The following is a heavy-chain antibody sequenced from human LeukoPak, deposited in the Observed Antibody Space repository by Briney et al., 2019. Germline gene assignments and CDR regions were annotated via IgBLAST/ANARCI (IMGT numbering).Heavy chain of an antibody. V-gene: IGHV3-23*01. CDR1: GFTFSSHA. Sequence: AGGSLRLSCAASGFTFSSHAMSWVRQAPGKALEGGSANSGSGGSTYYADSVKGQFTISRDNSKNTLYLQMNSPRAEDTAVYYCAKHPHPVGSSGWYYFDYWGQGTLVTVSS. CDR3: AKHPHPVGSSGWYYFDY. D-gene: IGHD6-19*01. CDR2: NSGSGGST. J-gene: IGHJ4*02.